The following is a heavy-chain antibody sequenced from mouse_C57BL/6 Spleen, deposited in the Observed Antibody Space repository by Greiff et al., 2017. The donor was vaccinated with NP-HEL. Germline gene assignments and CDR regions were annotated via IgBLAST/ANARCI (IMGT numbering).Heavy chain of an antibody. V-gene: IGHV5-17*01. D-gene: IGHD2-2*01. Sequence: DVQLVESGGGLVQPGGSLKLSCAASGFTFSDYGMHWVRQAPEKGLEWVAYISSGSSTIYSADTVKGRFTISRDNDKNTLFLQMTSLRSEDTAMYYCARRLPYYLDYWGQGTTLTVSS. CDR1: GFTFSDYG. J-gene: IGHJ2*01. CDR3: ARRLPYYLDY. CDR2: ISSGSSTI.